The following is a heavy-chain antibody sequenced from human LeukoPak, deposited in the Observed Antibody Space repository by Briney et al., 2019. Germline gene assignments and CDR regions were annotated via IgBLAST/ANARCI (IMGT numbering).Heavy chain of an antibody. J-gene: IGHJ4*02. CDR1: GFTFTTYA. D-gene: IGHD4-17*01. V-gene: IGHV3-23*01. CDR3: ASVRYYGDYAGDY. Sequence: PGGSLRPSCAASGFTFTTYAMAWVRQAPGKGLDWVSAISISGGNTYYSDSVKGRFTISRDNSKNTLYLQMNSLRAEDTAVYYCASVRYYGDYAGDYWGQGTLVTVSS. CDR2: ISISGGNT.